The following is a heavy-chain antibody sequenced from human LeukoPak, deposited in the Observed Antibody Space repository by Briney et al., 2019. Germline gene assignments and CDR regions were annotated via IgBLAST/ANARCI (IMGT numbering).Heavy chain of an antibody. V-gene: IGHV1-2*02. CDR3: AREIAAAGTSWGVEEDY. D-gene: IGHD6-13*01. CDR1: GYTFTGYY. Sequence: ASVNVSCKASGYTFTGYYMHWVRQAPGQGLEWMGWINPNSGGTNYAQKFQGRVTMTRDTSISTAYMELSRLRSDDTAVYYCAREIAAAGTSWGVEEDYWGQGTLVTVSS. CDR2: INPNSGGT. J-gene: IGHJ4*02.